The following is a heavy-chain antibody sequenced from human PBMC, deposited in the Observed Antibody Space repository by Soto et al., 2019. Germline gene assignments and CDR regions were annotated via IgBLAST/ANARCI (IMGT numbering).Heavy chain of an antibody. V-gene: IGHV3-74*01. CDR3: KRESSRSLGY. CDR1: GFTFSSYW. Sequence: EVQLVESGGGLVQPGGSLRLSCAASGFTFSSYWMHWVRQAPGKGLVCVSRINGDGSSTSYADSVKGRFTISRDNSKNTLYLQMTSRRAEDTVVFFCKRESSRSLGYGGQGTLFPVSS. CDR2: INGDGSST. J-gene: IGHJ4*02. D-gene: IGHD7-27*01.